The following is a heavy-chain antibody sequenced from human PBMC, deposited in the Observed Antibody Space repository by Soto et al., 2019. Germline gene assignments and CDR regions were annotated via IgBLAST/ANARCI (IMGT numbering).Heavy chain of an antibody. CDR3: ARPRYCSGGSCYLSD. J-gene: IGHJ4*02. CDR1: GFTFSTYS. Sequence: GGSLRLSCAASGFTFSTYSMNWVRQAPGKGLEWLSYISSTDTTIYYADSVKGRFTISRDHAKNSLYLQMNSLRDEDTAVYYCARPRYCSGGSCYLSDWGQGTLVTVSS. D-gene: IGHD2-15*01. V-gene: IGHV3-48*02. CDR2: ISSTDTTI.